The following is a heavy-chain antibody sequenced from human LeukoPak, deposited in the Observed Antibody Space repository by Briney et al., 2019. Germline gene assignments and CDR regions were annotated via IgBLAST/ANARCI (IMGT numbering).Heavy chain of an antibody. CDR1: GFTFDDYA. CDR3: AKDISRGRGSSWYSVDYYYYYMDV. CDR2: ISWDGGST. V-gene: IGHV3-43D*03. D-gene: IGHD6-13*01. J-gene: IGHJ6*03. Sequence: GGSLRLSCAASGFTFDDYAVHWVRQAPGKGLEWVSLISWDGGSTYYADSVKGRFTISRDNSKNSLYLQMNSLRAEDTALYYCAKDISRGRGSSWYSVDYYYYYMDVWGKGTTVTVSS.